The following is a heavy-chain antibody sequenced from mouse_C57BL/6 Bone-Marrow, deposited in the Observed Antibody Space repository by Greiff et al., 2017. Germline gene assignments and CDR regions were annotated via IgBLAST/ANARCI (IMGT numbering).Heavy chain of an antibody. J-gene: IGHJ3*01. Sequence: QVQLQQPGAELVKPGASVKLSCKASGYTFTSYWMQWVKQRPGQGLEWIGEIDPSDSYTNYNQQFKGKATWTVDTSASPAYMQLSSLTSEDSAVYYCAREGWLLGPFAYWGQGTLVTVSA. CDR1: GYTFTSYW. D-gene: IGHD2-3*01. CDR2: IDPSDSYT. V-gene: IGHV1-50*01. CDR3: AREGWLLGPFAY.